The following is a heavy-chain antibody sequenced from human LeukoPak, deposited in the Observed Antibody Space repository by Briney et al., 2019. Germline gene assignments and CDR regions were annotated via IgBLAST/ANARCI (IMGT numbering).Heavy chain of an antibody. J-gene: IGHJ4*02. Sequence: GGSLRLSCAASGFTFSSYAMSWVRQAPGKGLEWVSAISGSGGSTYYADSVKGRFTISRDNSKNTLYLQMNSLRAEDTAVYYCAKDSHIVVVPAAHFDYWGQGTLVTVSS. CDR1: GFTFSSYA. CDR2: ISGSGGST. V-gene: IGHV3-23*01. D-gene: IGHD2-2*01. CDR3: AKDSHIVVVPAAHFDY.